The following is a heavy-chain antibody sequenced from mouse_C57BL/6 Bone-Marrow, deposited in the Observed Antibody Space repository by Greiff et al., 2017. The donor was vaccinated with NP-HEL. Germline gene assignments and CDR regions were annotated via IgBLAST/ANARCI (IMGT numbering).Heavy chain of an antibody. CDR1: GYTFTSYW. D-gene: IGHD3-2*02. CDR3: ARKKGSSGRPSYWYFDV. V-gene: IGHV1-50*01. CDR2: IDPSDSYT. J-gene: IGHJ1*03. Sequence: VQLQQPGAELVKPGASVKLSCKASGYTFTSYWMQWVKQRPGQGLEWIGEIDPSDSYTNYNQKFKGKATLTVDTSSSTAYMQLSSLTSEDSAVYYCARKKGSSGRPSYWYFDVWGTGTTVTVSS.